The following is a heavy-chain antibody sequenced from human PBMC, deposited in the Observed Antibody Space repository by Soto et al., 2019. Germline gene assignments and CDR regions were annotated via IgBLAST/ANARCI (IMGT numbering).Heavy chain of an antibody. CDR2: ISGSGGST. CDR1: GFTFSTYA. J-gene: IGHJ4*02. Sequence: GGSLRLSCAASGFTFSTYAMSWVRQAPGKGLEWVSAISGSGGSTYYADSVKGRFTISRDNSKNTLYLQMNSLRAEYSAVYYCAKEKDFWSGYFVYWGQGTLVTVSS. D-gene: IGHD3-3*01. CDR3: AKEKDFWSGYFVY. V-gene: IGHV3-23*01.